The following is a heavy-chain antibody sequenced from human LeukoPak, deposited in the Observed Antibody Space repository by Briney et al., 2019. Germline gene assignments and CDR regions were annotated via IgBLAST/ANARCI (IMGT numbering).Heavy chain of an antibody. V-gene: IGHV3-30*02. CDR1: GFTFSSYG. Sequence: GGSLRLSCAASGFTFSSYGMHWVRQAPGKGLEWVAFIRYDGSNKYYADSVKGRFTISRDNSKNTLYLQMNSLRAEDTAVYYCAKDKVAAAGTPYYFDYWGQGTLVTVSS. CDR3: AKDKVAAAGTPYYFDY. D-gene: IGHD6-13*01. CDR2: IRYDGSNK. J-gene: IGHJ4*02.